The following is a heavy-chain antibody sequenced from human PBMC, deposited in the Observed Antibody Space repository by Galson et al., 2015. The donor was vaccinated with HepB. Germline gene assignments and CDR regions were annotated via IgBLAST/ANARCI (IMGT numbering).Heavy chain of an antibody. CDR2: IWYDGSNK. V-gene: IGHV3-33*01. CDR3: ARVRGSYDLISSGMDV. J-gene: IGHJ6*02. D-gene: IGHD3-3*01. Sequence: SLRLSCAASGFTFSSYGMHWVRQAPGKGLEWVAVIWYDGSNKYYADSMKGRFTISRDNSKNTLYLQMNSLRAEDTAVYYCARVRGSYDLISSGMDVWGQGTTLTVSS. CDR1: GFTFSSYG.